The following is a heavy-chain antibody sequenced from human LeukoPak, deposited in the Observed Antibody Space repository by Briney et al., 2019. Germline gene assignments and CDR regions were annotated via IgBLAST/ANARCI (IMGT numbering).Heavy chain of an antibody. V-gene: IGHV1-2*02. D-gene: IGHD6-6*01. CDR2: INPNSGGT. CDR1: GYTFTGYY. CDR3: ARRRSSIAARDAFDI. J-gene: IGHJ3*02. Sequence: ATVKVSCKASGYTFTGYYMHWVRQAPGQGLEWMGWINPNSGGTNYAQKFQGRVTTTRDTSIGTAYMELSRLRSDDTAVYYCARRRSSIAARDAFDIWGQGTMVTVSS.